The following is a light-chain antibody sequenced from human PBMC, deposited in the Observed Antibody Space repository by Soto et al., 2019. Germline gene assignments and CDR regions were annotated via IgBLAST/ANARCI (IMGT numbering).Light chain of an antibody. CDR2: AAS. J-gene: IGKJ2*01. CDR1: QSISSY. V-gene: IGKV1-39*01. Sequence: DIQMTQSPSSLSASVGDSVTITCRASQSISSYLNWYQQKPGKAPKVLIYAASSLQSGVPSRFSGSGSGTDFTLTISSLQPEDFAIYYCQESYSSPYTFGQGTILEIK. CDR3: QESYSSPYT.